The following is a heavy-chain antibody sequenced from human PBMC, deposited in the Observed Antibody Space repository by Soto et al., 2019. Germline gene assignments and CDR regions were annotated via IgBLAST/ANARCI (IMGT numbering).Heavy chain of an antibody. CDR2: MNPNSGNT. Sequence: ASVKVSCKASGYTFTSYDINWVRQATGQGLEWMGWMNPNSGNTGYAQKFQGRVTMTRNTSISTAYMELSSLRSEDTAVYYCARFYALWSGYYLSPESSDYYYMDGWGKGTTV. V-gene: IGHV1-8*01. CDR3: ARFYALWSGYYLSPESSDYYYMDG. D-gene: IGHD3-3*01. J-gene: IGHJ6*03. CDR1: GYTFTSYD.